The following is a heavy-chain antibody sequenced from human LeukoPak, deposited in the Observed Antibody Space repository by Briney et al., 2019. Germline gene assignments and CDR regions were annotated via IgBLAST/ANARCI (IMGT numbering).Heavy chain of an antibody. CDR3: ARSALTYGCVFDI. D-gene: IGHD3-10*01. CDR1: GGSMSGGGYY. Sequence: SETLSLTCTVSGGSMSGGGYYWNWIRQHPGKGLEWIGYNYYSGSTYYNPSLRSRVSISADTSKNQFSLKLTSVTAADTAVYYCARSALTYGCVFDIWGQGTMVTVSS. CDR2: NYYSGST. V-gene: IGHV4-31*03. J-gene: IGHJ3*02.